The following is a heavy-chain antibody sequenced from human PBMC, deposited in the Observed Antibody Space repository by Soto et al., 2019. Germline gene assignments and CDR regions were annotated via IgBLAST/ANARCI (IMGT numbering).Heavy chain of an antibody. CDR1: GFSLSTSGVG. CDR3: AHTLDVPYCTNGVCFPFDP. Sequence: SGPTLVKPTQTLTLTCTFSGFSLSTSGVGVGWIRQPPGKALEWLALIYWDDDKRYSPSLKSRLTITKDTSKNQVVLTMTNMDPVDTATYYCAHTLDVPYCTNGVCFPFDPWGQGTLVTVSS. D-gene: IGHD2-8*01. J-gene: IGHJ5*02. CDR2: IYWDDDK. V-gene: IGHV2-5*02.